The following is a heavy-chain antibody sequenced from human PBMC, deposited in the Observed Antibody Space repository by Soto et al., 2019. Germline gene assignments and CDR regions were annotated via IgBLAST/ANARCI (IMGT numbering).Heavy chain of an antibody. D-gene: IGHD2-21*01. CDR3: ARDIASYAYGEGY. J-gene: IGHJ4*02. CDR2: VYSSGTT. V-gene: IGHV4-4*07. CDR1: GGSINSYW. Sequence: SETLSLTCTVSGGSINSYWWSWIRQPAGKGLEWSGRVYSSGTTDYNPSLNSRATMSVETSKNQFSLKLSSVTAADTAVYYCARDIASYAYGEGYWGQGIQVTVSS.